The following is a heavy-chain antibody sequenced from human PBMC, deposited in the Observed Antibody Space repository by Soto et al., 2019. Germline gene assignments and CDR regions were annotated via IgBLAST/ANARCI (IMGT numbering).Heavy chain of an antibody. D-gene: IGHD6-6*01. CDR3: VRGSSSSFDY. CDR2: IYYSGST. Sequence: SETLSLTCTVSGGSISSGGYYWSWIRQHPGKGLEWIGYIYYSGSTYYNPSLKSRVTISVDTSKNQFSLKLSSVTAADTAVYYCVRGSSSSFDYWGQGTLVTVSS. CDR1: GGSISSGGYY. V-gene: IGHV4-31*03. J-gene: IGHJ4*02.